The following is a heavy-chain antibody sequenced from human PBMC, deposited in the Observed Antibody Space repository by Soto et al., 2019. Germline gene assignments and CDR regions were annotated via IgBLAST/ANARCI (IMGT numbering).Heavy chain of an antibody. J-gene: IGHJ3*02. V-gene: IGHV1-2*02. D-gene: IGHD3-16*02. Sequence: ALVKVSCKASGYTFTGYYMHWVRQAPGQGLEWMGWINPNSGGTNYAQKFQGRVTMTRDTSISTAYMELSRLRSDDTAVYYCARDPPVTFGGVIADDAFDICDQGTRITVSS. CDR1: GYTFTGYY. CDR3: ARDPPVTFGGVIADDAFDI. CDR2: INPNSGGT.